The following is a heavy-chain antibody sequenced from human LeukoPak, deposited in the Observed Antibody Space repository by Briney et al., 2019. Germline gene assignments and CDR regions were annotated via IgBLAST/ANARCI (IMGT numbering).Heavy chain of an antibody. Sequence: PSETLSLTCTVSGGSISSYYWSWIRQPPGKGLEWIGEINHSGSTNYNPSLKSRVTISVDTSKNQFSLKLSSVTAADTAVYYCARENHYYGSGSYYPLDYWGQGTLVTVSS. D-gene: IGHD3-10*01. J-gene: IGHJ4*02. CDR3: ARENHYYGSGSYYPLDY. V-gene: IGHV4-34*01. CDR2: INHSGST. CDR1: GGSISSYY.